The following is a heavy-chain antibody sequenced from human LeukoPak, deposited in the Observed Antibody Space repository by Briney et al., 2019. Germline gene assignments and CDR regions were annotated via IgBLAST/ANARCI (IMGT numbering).Heavy chain of an antibody. CDR2: IFYSGST. V-gene: IGHV4-39*07. Sequence: SETLSLTCTVSSGSISTSNYYWGWVRQPPGKALEWIGNIFYSGSTYYNPSLKSRVTISVDTSKNQFSLRLTSVTAADTAMYYCARAPLPEDYFDYWGQGTLVTVSS. J-gene: IGHJ4*02. CDR3: ARAPLPEDYFDY. D-gene: IGHD1-26*01. CDR1: SGSISTSNYY.